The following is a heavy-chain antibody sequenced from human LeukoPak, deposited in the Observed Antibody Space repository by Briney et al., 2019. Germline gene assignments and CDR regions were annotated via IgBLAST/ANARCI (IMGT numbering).Heavy chain of an antibody. V-gene: IGHV3-7*01. CDR1: TVIFSNYW. CDR2: IKQDGSEK. Sequence: QSGGSLRLSCAASTVIFSNYWMSWVRQAPGKGREWVANIKQDGSEKYYVDSVKGRFTISRDNAKKSLYLQMNSLRAEDTAVYYCARDPSGWYYFDYWGQGTLVTVSS. CDR3: ARDPSGWYYFDY. D-gene: IGHD6-19*01. J-gene: IGHJ4*02.